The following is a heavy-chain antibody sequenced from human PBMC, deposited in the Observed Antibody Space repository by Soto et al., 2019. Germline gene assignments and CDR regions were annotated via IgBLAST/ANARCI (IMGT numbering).Heavy chain of an antibody. D-gene: IGHD3-22*01. Sequence: ASVTVSCKASGYTFTGYYMHWVRQAPGQGLEWMGWINPNSGGTNYAQKFQGWVTMTRDTSISTAYMELSRLRSDDTAVYYCARNPGYYYDSSGYYVDAFDIWGQGTMITVSS. CDR2: INPNSGGT. CDR3: ARNPGYYYDSSGYYVDAFDI. V-gene: IGHV1-2*04. CDR1: GYTFTGYY. J-gene: IGHJ3*02.